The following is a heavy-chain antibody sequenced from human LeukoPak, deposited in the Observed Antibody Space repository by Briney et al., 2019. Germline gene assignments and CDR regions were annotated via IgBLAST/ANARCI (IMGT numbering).Heavy chain of an antibody. D-gene: IGHD1-1*01. V-gene: IGHV3-74*01. J-gene: IGHJ4*02. CDR3: ARSLTTLTYEGY. CDR1: GFTFSSDW. CDR2: ISGDGSST. Sequence: GGSLRLSCAGPGFTFSSDWMHWVRHAPGKGLGWISRISGDGSSTAYAGSVKGRFTVSRDNAKNSLFLQMNSLRAEDTAIYYCARSLTTLTYEGYWGQGTLVTVSS.